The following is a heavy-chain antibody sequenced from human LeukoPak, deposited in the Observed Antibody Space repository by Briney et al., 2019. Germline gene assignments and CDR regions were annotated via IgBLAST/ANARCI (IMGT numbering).Heavy chain of an antibody. D-gene: IGHD6-6*01. CDR2: IYSGGST. CDR1: GFTVSSNY. V-gene: IGHV3-66*01. J-gene: IGHJ3*02. CDR3: ASTLAARDAFDI. Sequence: GGSLRLSCVASGFTVSSNYMSWVRQAPGKGLEWVSVIYSGGSTYYADSVKGRFTISRGNSKNTLYLQMNSLRAEDTAVYYCASTLAARDAFDIWGQGTMVTVSS.